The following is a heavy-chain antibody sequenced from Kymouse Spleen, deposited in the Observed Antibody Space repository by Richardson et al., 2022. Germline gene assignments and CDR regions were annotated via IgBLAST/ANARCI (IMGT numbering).Heavy chain of an antibody. CDR3: TTGRNSGSYYNWFDP. V-gene: IGHV3-15*01. D-gene: IGHD1-26*01. Sequence: EVQLVESGGGLVKPGGSLRLSCAASGFTFSNAWMSWVRQAPGKGLEWVGRIKSKTDGGTTDYAAPVKGRFTISRDDSKNTLYLQMNSLKTEDTAVYYCTTGRNSGSYYNWFDPWGQGTLVTVSS. CDR1: GFTFSNAW. J-gene: IGHJ5*02. CDR2: IKSKTDGGTT.